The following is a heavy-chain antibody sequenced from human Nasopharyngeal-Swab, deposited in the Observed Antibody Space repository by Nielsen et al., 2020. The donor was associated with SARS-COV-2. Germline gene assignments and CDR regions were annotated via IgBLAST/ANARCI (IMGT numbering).Heavy chain of an antibody. J-gene: IGHJ5*02. Sequence: GESLKISCAASRFTFSGSAMHWVRQASGKGLEWVGRIRSKANSYATAYAASVKGRFTISRDDSKNTAYLQMNSLKTEDTAVYYCTVLGADAEVDPWGQGTLVSVSS. CDR1: RFTFSGSA. V-gene: IGHV3-73*01. CDR2: IRSKANSYAT. D-gene: IGHD3-16*01. CDR3: TVLGADAEVDP.